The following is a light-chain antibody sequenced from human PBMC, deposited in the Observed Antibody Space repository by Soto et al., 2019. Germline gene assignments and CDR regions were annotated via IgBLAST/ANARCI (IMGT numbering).Light chain of an antibody. CDR1: ESVGTN. CDR3: QQYRNRTWT. CDR2: CXS. Sequence: REMTQSPVTLFVSPGESVTPCXRASESVGTNLSWYQQKPGXAPRXXXACXSTMATGSPTRLSGSGSVTDFTLTISRLHSEYVAVYYCQQYRNRTWTFGQGTKVDIK. V-gene: IGKV3-15*01. J-gene: IGKJ1*01.